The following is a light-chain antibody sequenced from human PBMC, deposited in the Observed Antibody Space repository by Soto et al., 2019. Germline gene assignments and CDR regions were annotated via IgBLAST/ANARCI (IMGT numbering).Light chain of an antibody. CDR3: QQYNSYPLT. Sequence: AIQLTQSPSSLSASVGDSVTITFRASQGISSFLAWYQQKPGKAPKLLIYDASSLESGVPSRFSGSGSGTEFTLTISSLQPDDFATYYCQQYNSYPLTFGGGTKVDIK. CDR1: QGISSF. CDR2: DAS. J-gene: IGKJ4*01. V-gene: IGKV1-13*02.